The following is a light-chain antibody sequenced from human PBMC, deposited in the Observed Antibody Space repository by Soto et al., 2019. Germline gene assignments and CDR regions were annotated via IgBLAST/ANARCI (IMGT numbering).Light chain of an antibody. J-gene: IGKJ1*01. V-gene: IGKV3-20*01. CDR2: GSS. CDR3: QQYGSSPRA. CDR1: QSISDT. Sequence: ETVMTQSPATLSVSPGGRATLSCRASQSISDTLAWYQQKSGQAPRLLLYGSSSRATGVADRFSGSGSGTEFTLTIDRLEPEDFATYYCQQYGSSPRAFGQGTKVDIK.